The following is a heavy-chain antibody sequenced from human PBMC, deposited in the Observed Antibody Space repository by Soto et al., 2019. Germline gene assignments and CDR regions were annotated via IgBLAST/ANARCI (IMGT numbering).Heavy chain of an antibody. CDR3: ATERSVVATTPGFDY. Sequence: QVQLVESGGGVVQPGRSLRLSCAASGFTFSSFGMHWVRQAPGKGLEWVAVASYDGSYKYYADSVKGRFTISRDNSKNTLYLQMNSLRAEDTAVYYCATERSVVATTPGFDYWGQGTLVTVSS. J-gene: IGHJ4*02. CDR1: GFTFSSFG. CDR2: ASYDGSYK. D-gene: IGHD5-12*01. V-gene: IGHV3-30*03.